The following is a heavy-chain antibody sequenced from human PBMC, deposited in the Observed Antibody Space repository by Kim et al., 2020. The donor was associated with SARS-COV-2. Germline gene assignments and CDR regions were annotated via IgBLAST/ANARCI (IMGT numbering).Heavy chain of an antibody. CDR2: ISAYNGNT. J-gene: IGHJ6*02. D-gene: IGHD2-8*01. CDR3: ARGVYCTNGVCYTLGPYYYYGMDV. CDR1: GYTFTSYG. Sequence: ASVKVSCKASGYTFTSYGISWVRQAPGQGLEWMGWISAYNGNTNYAQKLQGRVTMTTDTSTSTAYMELRSLRSDDTAVYYCARGVYCTNGVCYTLGPYYYYGMDVWGQGTTVTVSS. V-gene: IGHV1-18*01.